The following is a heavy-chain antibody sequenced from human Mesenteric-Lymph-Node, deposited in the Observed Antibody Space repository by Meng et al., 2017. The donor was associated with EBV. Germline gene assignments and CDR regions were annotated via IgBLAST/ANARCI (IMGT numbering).Heavy chain of an antibody. CDR3: ARGATSVFDL. J-gene: IGHJ2*01. Sequence: QLQLQQSGPQLVKPSQTLPPTRVISGDSVSSSSAAWTWIRQSPSRGLEWLGRTYYRSKWYNDYAVFVKSRITINPDTSKNQFSLQLNSVTPEDTAVYYCARGATSVFDLWGRGTLVNVSS. CDR2: TYYRSKWYN. CDR1: GDSVSSSSAA. V-gene: IGHV6-1*01.